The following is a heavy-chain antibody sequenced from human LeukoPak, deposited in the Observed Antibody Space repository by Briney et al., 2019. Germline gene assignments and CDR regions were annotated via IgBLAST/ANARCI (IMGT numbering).Heavy chain of an antibody. D-gene: IGHD3-16*01. CDR2: ISSSSSYI. CDR3: ARDWPGTIGDY. Sequence: GGSLRLSCAASGFTFSSYSMNWVRQAPGKGLEWVSSISSSSSYIYYAGSVKGRFTISRDNAKNSLYLQMNSLRAEDTAVYYCARDWPGTIGDYWGQGTLVTVSS. V-gene: IGHV3-21*01. CDR1: GFTFSSYS. J-gene: IGHJ4*02.